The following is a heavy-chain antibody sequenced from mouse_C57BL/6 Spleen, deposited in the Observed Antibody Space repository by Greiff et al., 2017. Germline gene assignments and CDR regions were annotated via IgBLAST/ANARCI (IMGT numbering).Heavy chain of an antibody. D-gene: IGHD2-2*01. J-gene: IGHJ2*01. CDR3: AREVTY. V-gene: IGHV1-59*01. CDR1: GYTFTSYW. Sequence: VQLQQPGAELVRPGTSVTLSCKASGYTFTSYWMHWVKQRPGQGLEWIGVIDPSDSYTNYNQKFKSKATLTVDKSSSTAYMQLSSLTSEDSAVYYCAREVTYWGQGTTLTVSS. CDR2: IDPSDSYT.